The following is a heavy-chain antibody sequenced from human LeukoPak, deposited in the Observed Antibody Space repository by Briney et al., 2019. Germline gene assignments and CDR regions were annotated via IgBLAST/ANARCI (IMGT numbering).Heavy chain of an antibody. CDR1: GGSISSYY. V-gene: IGHV4-59*12. J-gene: IGHJ5*02. CDR3: ATPGRLQRGWFDP. CDR2: IYYSGST. D-gene: IGHD4-11*01. Sequence: SETLSLTCTVSGGSISSYYWSWIRQPPGKGLEWIGYIYYSGSTNYNPSLKSRVTISVDTSKNQFSLKLSSVTAADTAVYYCATPGRLQRGWFDPCGQGHLVPVSS.